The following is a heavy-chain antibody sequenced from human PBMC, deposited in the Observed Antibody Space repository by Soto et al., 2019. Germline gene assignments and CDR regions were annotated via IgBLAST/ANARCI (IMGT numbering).Heavy chain of an antibody. Sequence: QVQLVESGGGLVKPGGSLRLSCAASGFTFSDYYMSWIRQAPGKGLEWVSYISSSSSYTSYADSVKGRFTISRDNANNSLYLQMNSLRAEDTAVYYCARDYRGEGATSAAPFDYWGQGTLVTVSS. CDR1: GFTFSDYY. CDR3: ARDYRGEGATSAAPFDY. J-gene: IGHJ4*02. D-gene: IGHD1-26*01. CDR2: ISSSSSYT. V-gene: IGHV3-11*06.